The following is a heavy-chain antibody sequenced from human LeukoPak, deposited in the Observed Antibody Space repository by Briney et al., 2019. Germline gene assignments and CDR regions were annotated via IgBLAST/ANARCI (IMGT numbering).Heavy chain of an antibody. CDR1: GYTFTGYY. V-gene: IGHV1-2*02. J-gene: IGHJ4*02. Sequence: ASVKVSCKASGYTFTGYYMHWVRQAPGQGLEWMGWINPNSGGTNYAQKFQGRVTMTRDTSISTVYMELSRLRSDDTAVYYCAREGDDSSGYHDLYFDYWGQGTLVTVSS. D-gene: IGHD3-22*01. CDR2: INPNSGGT. CDR3: AREGDDSSGYHDLYFDY.